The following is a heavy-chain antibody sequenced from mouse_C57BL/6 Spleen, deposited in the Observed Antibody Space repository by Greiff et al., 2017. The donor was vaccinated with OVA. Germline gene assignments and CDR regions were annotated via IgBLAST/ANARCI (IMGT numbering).Heavy chain of an antibody. J-gene: IGHJ2*01. D-gene: IGHD1-1*01. V-gene: IGHV1-82*01. CDR1: GYAFSSSW. CDR2: IYPGDGDT. Sequence: QVQLKESGPELVKPGASVKISCKASGYAFSSSWMNWVKQRPGKGLEWIGRIYPGDGDTNYNGKFKGKATLTADKTSSTAYMQLSSLTSEDSAVYYCGREYYGSNYFDYWGKGTTLTVSS. CDR3: GREYYGSNYFDY.